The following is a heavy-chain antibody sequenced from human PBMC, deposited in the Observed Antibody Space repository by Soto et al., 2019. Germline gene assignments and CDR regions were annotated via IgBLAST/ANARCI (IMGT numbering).Heavy chain of an antibody. CDR3: VRHLYSAAAGAFDY. D-gene: IGHD6-13*01. J-gene: IGHJ4*02. V-gene: IGHV4-59*08. CDR1: GVSISDYY. Sequence: SETLSLTCTVSGVSISDYYWGWIRQPPGKGLEWIGYFYHSGSTIYNPSLKSRLTISVDTSNNQFSLKLTSVTAADTAVYYCVRHLYSAAAGAFDYWGQGTLVTVSS. CDR2: FYHSGST.